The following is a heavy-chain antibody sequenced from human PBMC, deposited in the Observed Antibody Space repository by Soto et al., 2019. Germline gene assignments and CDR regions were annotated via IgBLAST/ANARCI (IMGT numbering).Heavy chain of an antibody. V-gene: IGHV3-30*03. Sequence: GGSLRLSCAASGFTFSSYGMHWVRQAPGKGLEWVAVISYDGSNKYYADSVKGRFTISRDNSKNTLYLQMNSLRAEDTAVYYCATKYYDSSGYYPRGAFDIWGQGTMVTVSS. CDR2: ISYDGSNK. D-gene: IGHD3-22*01. CDR3: ATKYYDSSGYYPRGAFDI. CDR1: GFTFSSYG. J-gene: IGHJ3*02.